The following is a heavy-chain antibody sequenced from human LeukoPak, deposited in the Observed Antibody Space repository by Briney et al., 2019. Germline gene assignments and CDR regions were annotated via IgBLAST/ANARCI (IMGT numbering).Heavy chain of an antibody. D-gene: IGHD4-17*01. CDR2: INPNSGGT. CDR1: GYTFTGYY. Sequence: ASVKVSCKASGYTFTGYYMHWVRQAPGQGLEWMGWINPNSGGTNYAQKFQGRVTMTRDTSISTAYMELSRLRSDDTAVYYCARDVDAVTTFISSWFDPWGQGTLVTVSS. CDR3: ARDVDAVTTFISSWFDP. J-gene: IGHJ5*02. V-gene: IGHV1-2*02.